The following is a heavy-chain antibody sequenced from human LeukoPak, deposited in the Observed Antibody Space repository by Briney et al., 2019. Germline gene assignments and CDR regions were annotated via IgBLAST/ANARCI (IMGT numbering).Heavy chain of an antibody. D-gene: IGHD6-6*01. V-gene: IGHV4-38-2*02. J-gene: IGHJ4*02. Sequence: SETLSLTCTVSGYSISSGYYWGWIRRPPGKGLEWIGSIYHSGSTYYNPSLKSRVPISVDTSKNQFSLKLSSVTAADTAVYYCARDRIAARRRSFDYWGQGTLVTVSS. CDR1: GYSISSGYY. CDR2: IYHSGST. CDR3: ARDRIAARRRSFDY.